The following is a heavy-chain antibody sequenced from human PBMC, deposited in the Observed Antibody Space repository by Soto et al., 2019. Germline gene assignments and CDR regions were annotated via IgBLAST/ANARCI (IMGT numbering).Heavy chain of an antibody. CDR2: IIPIFGTT. CDR3: ARDYGDYLRDYYYYGMDV. CDR1: GGTFSTYA. J-gene: IGHJ6*02. D-gene: IGHD4-17*01. V-gene: IGHV1-69*13. Sequence: SVKVSCKASGGTFSTYAISWVRQAPGQGLEWMGGIIPIFGTTNYAQKFQGRVTITADESTSTAYMELSSLRSEDTAVYYCARDYGDYLRDYYYYGMDVWGQGTTVTVSS.